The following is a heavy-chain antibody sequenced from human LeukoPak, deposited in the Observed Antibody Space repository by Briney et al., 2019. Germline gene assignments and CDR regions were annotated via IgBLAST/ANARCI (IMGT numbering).Heavy chain of an antibody. CDR1: GGSISSSSYY. J-gene: IGHJ4*02. CDR3: ARGIAVAGTGVDY. Sequence: SETLSLTCTVSGGSISSSSYYWGWIRQPPGKGLEWIGSIYYGESTYYNPSLKSRVTISVDTSKNQFSLKLSSVTAADTAVYYCARGIAVAGTGVDYWGQGTLVTVSS. D-gene: IGHD6-19*01. CDR2: IYYGEST. V-gene: IGHV4-39*01.